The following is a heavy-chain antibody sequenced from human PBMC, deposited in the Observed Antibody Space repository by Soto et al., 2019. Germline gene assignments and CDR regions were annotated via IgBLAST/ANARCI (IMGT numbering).Heavy chain of an antibody. V-gene: IGHV3-9*01. CDR1: GFTFDDYA. D-gene: IGHD1-26*01. Sequence: EVQLVESGGXLVQPGRSLRLSCAASGFTFDDYAMHWVRQAPGKGLEWVSGISWNSGSIGYADSVKGRFTISRDNAKNSLYLQMNSLRAEDTALYYCAKLGRVGATIGDAFDIWGQGTMVTVSS. J-gene: IGHJ3*02. CDR2: ISWNSGSI. CDR3: AKLGRVGATIGDAFDI.